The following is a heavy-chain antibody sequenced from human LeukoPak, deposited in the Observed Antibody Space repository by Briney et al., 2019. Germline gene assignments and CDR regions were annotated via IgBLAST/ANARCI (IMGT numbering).Heavy chain of an antibody. D-gene: IGHD5-18*01. CDR3: ARAHGYSYGADY. CDR2: INPNSGGT. CDR1: GYTFNGYY. V-gene: IGHV1-2*02. Sequence: ASVKVSCKASGYTFNGYYMHWVRQAPGQGLEWVGWINPNSGGTNYAQKFQGRVTMTRDTSISTAYMELSRLRSDDTAVYYSARAHGYSYGADYWGQGTLVTVSS. J-gene: IGHJ4*02.